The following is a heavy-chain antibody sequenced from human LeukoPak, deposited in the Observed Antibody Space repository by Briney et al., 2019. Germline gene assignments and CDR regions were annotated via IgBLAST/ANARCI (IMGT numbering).Heavy chain of an antibody. V-gene: IGHV4-39*07. D-gene: IGHD1-26*01. J-gene: IGHJ6*03. CDR2: IYNSGST. Sequence: PSETLSLTCNVSGDSISKSRHFWAWIRQSPGRGLEWIGYIYNSGSTYYNPSLKSRVTISVDTSKNQFSLKLSSVTAADTAVYYCARDRRAGSYYWVYYYMDVWGKGTTVTVSS. CDR1: GDSISKSRHF. CDR3: ARDRRAGSYYWVYYYMDV.